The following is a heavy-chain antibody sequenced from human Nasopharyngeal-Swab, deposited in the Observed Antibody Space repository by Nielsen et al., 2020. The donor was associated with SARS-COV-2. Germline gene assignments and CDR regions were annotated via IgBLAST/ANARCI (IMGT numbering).Heavy chain of an antibody. CDR2: IYYSGDT. CDR1: GVFISRGGAY. D-gene: IGHD3-9*01. J-gene: IGHJ5*02. Sequence: LRLSCAVSGVFISRGGAYWSWLRQPPGKGLEWIGYIYYSGDTDYNPALQSRVIISANTSRNQFSLKLTSVTAADTAVYYCARTLYDIVTDQYEGYDTWGPGILVTVSS. V-gene: IGHV4-30-4*08. CDR3: ARTLYDIVTDQYEGYDT.